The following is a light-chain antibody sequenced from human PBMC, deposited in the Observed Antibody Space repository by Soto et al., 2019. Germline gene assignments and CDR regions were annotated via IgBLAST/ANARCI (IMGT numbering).Light chain of an antibody. J-gene: IGKJ5*01. Sequence: DIQITQSPSSLSASIGDRVTITCRASQSIYIYLNWYQQKLGKAPKLLIYDASNLETGVPSRLSGSGSGTDFTFTIRSLQPEDIATYYCQQYRHLITFGQGTRLEIK. CDR1: QSIYIY. CDR2: DAS. V-gene: IGKV1-33*01. CDR3: QQYRHLIT.